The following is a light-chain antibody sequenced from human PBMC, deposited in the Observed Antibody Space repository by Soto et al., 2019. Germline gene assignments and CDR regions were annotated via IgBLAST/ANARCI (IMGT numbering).Light chain of an antibody. CDR2: DAS. V-gene: IGKV1D-13*01. CDR3: QQFNDFPLT. Sequence: IQLTQSPSSLSASVGDRVTISCRAGQDISSALAWYQQKPGKAPKLLLYDASSLDAGVPSRFSGSGSGTDFTLSITSLRPEDFATYYCQQFNDFPLTFGGGTKVQIK. CDR1: QDISSA. J-gene: IGKJ4*01.